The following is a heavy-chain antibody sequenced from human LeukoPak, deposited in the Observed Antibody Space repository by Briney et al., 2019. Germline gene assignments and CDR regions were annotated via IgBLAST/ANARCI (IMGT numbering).Heavy chain of an antibody. CDR1: GFSLPTSGVA. CDR2: IYWDDDK. D-gene: IGHD5-18*01. CDR3: AYLEYSYGYRWFDP. J-gene: IGHJ5*02. Sequence: ESGPTLMQPTQTLTLTCTFSGFSLPTSGVAVGWIRQPPGKALEWLGLIYWDDDKRYSPSLKSRVTFTKDTSKNQVVLTMTNMDPVDTATYYCAYLEYSYGYRWFDPWGQGTLVTVSS. V-gene: IGHV2-5*02.